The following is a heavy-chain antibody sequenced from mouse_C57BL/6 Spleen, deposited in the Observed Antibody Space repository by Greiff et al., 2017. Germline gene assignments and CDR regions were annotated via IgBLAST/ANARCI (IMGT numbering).Heavy chain of an antibody. CDR2: IDPSDSYT. CDR3: ARHPLRRYFDV. CDR1: GYTFTSYW. Sequence: QVQLQQPGAELVKPGASVKLSCKASGYTFTSYWMQWVKQRPGQGLEWIGEIDPSDSYTNYNQKFKGKATLTVDTSSSTAYMQLSSRTSEDSAVYYCARHPLRRYFDVWGTGTTVTVSS. D-gene: IGHD1-1*01. J-gene: IGHJ1*03. V-gene: IGHV1-50*01.